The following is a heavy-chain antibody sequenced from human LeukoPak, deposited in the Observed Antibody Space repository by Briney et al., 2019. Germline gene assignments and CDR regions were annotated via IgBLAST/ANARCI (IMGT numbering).Heavy chain of an antibody. CDR3: AKDYCSSTSCYEGSAFDI. CDR1: GFTFSSYW. Sequence: PGGSLRLSCAASGFTFSSYWMSWVRQAPGKGLEWVANIKQDGSEKYYVDSVKGRFTISRDNAKNSLYLQMNSLRAEDTAVYYCAKDYCSSTSCYEGSAFDIWGQGTMVTVSS. V-gene: IGHV3-7*01. CDR2: IKQDGSEK. J-gene: IGHJ3*02. D-gene: IGHD2-2*01.